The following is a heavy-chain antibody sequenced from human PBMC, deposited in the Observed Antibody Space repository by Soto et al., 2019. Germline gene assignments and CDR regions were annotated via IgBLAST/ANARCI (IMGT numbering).Heavy chain of an antibody. V-gene: IGHV1-69*05. CDR3: ARYFYDSSGYYSDNWFDP. Sequence: ASVKVSCKAPGGTFSTYAISWVRQAPGQGLEWMGGIIAINGTTNCAQKFQDRVTMTTDASTSTAYMELRSLRSEDTAVYYCARYFYDSSGYYSDNWFDPWGQGTLVTVSS. J-gene: IGHJ5*02. D-gene: IGHD3-22*01. CDR2: IIAINGTT. CDR1: GGTFSTYA.